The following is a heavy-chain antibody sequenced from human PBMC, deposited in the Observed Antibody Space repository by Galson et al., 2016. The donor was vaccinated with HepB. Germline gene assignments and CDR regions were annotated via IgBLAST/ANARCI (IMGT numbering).Heavy chain of an antibody. J-gene: IGHJ2*01. CDR2: ISNSGSYT. D-gene: IGHD3-10*01. V-gene: IGHV3-11*03. CDR1: GFTFSNYY. CDR3: AGSNKLRYYYGSEHWYFDL. Sequence: SLRLSCAASGFTFSNYYMSWIRQSPGKRLEWVSYISNSGSYTKYADSVKGRFTISRDNAKNSLYLQMNSLRAEDTAVYYCAGSNKLRYYYGSEHWYFDLWGLGTRGAVSS.